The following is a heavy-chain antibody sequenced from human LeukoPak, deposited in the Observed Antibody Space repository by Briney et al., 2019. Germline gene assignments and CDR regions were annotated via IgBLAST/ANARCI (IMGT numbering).Heavy chain of an antibody. CDR3: ARDQPGTYTLSST. V-gene: IGHV3-23*01. CDR1: GFTFSSYA. D-gene: IGHD6-19*01. Sequence: PGGSLRLSCAASGFTFSSYAMTWVRQAPGKGLEWVSTISGRGGSTYYADSVKGRFTISRDNSKNTLYLQMNSLRAEDTAVYYCARDQPGTYTLSSTWGQGTLVTVSS. J-gene: IGHJ5*02. CDR2: ISGRGGST.